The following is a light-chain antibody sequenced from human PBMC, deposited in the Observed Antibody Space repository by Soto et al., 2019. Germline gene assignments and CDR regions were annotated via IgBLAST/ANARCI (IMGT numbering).Light chain of an antibody. Sequence: EIFLTQSPSTLSLSPRERATLSCRASQSVSSYLAWYQQKPGQAPRLLIYDASNRATGIPARFSGSGSGTDFTLTISSLEPEDFAVYYCQQRSNWPPLTFGQGTRLEIK. J-gene: IGKJ5*01. CDR2: DAS. CDR3: QQRSNWPPLT. V-gene: IGKV3-11*01. CDR1: QSVSSY.